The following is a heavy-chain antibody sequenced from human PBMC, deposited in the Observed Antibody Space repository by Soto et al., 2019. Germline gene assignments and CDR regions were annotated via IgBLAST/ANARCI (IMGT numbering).Heavy chain of an antibody. CDR1: GFSLMNIGVC. Sequence: SFLTLVNPTRTLTLTCTFSGFSLMNIGVCVGCILQPPGKALEWLALIYWNDDKRYSPSLKSRLTITKDTSKNQVVLTMTNMDPVDTATYYCAHSPLSPYYYYYGMDVWGQGTTVTVSS. CDR2: IYWNDDK. CDR3: AHSPLSPYYYYYGMDV. J-gene: IGHJ6*02. V-gene: IGHV2-5*01.